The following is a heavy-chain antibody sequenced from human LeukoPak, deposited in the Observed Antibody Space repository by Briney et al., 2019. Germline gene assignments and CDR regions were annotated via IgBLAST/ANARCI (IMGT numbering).Heavy chain of an antibody. J-gene: IGHJ5*02. Sequence: GGSLRLSCAASGFTVSSNYMSWVRQAPGKGLEWVSVIYSGGSTYYADSVKGRFTISRDNSKNTLYLQMNSLRAEDTAVYYCARDKTSSYWFDPWGQGTLVTVSS. CDR2: IYSGGST. D-gene: IGHD2-2*01. CDR3: ARDKTSSYWFDP. CDR1: GFTVSSNY. V-gene: IGHV3-53*01.